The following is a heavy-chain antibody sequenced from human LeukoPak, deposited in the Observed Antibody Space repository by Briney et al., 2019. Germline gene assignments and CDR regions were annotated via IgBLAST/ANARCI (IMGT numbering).Heavy chain of an antibody. CDR2: MWTDRSDK. CDR1: GFIFRNFA. D-gene: IGHD3-10*01. CDR3: ARGPYYNPSDAFDL. Sequence: GGSLRLSCAACGFIFRNFAMQWVRQAPGKGLEWVGVMWTDRSDKYYADSVKGRFTISRDNSRNALYLQMNSLRAEDTAVYYCARGPYYNPSDAFDLWGQGTVVTVFS. J-gene: IGHJ3*01. V-gene: IGHV3-33*01.